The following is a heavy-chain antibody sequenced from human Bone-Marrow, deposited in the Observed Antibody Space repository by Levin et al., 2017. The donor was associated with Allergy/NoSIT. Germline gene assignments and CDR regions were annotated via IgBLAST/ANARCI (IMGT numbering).Heavy chain of an antibody. CDR1: GFSLTTRGVG. CDR3: ALNKEHFDSVGYPTTNNWFDS. CDR2: VYWDDDK. V-gene: IGHV2-5*02. D-gene: IGHD3-22*01. J-gene: IGHJ5*01. Sequence: SGPTLVKPTQTLTLTCTFSGFSLTTRGVGVGWIRQSPGKALEWLAVVYWDDDKRYSPSLKSRLSITKDTSENQVVLTLTNMDPVDTATYYCALNKEHFDSVGYPTTNNWFDSWGQGTPVTVSS.